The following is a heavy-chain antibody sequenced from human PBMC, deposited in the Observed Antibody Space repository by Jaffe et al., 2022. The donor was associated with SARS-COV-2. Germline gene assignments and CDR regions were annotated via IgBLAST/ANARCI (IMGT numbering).Heavy chain of an antibody. Sequence: EVQLVESGGGLVQPGGSLRLSCAASGFTFSNYAMTWVRQAPEMGLEWVSAISGSGGTTCYADSVKGRFTISRDNSKNTLYLQMNSLRAEDTAVYYCAKPPPSITWSESYSPGIWGQGTMVTVSS. J-gene: IGHJ3*02. CDR2: ISGSGGTT. CDR3: AKPPPSITWSESYSPGI. D-gene: IGHD1-26*01. V-gene: IGHV3-23*04. CDR1: GFTFSNYA.